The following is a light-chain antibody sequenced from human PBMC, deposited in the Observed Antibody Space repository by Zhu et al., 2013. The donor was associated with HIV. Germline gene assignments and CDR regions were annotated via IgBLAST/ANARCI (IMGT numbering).Light chain of an antibody. CDR3: MQGTHWPLT. V-gene: IGKV2-30*02. CDR1: QSLVHSDGNTY. Sequence: VMTQSPLSLTVALGQPASISCRSSQSLVHSDGNTYLNWFQQRPGQSPRRLIYKVSNRDSGVPDRFSGSGSGTDFTLIISRVEAEDVGIYYCMQGTHWPLTFGPGTKVDIK. J-gene: IGKJ3*01. CDR2: KVS.